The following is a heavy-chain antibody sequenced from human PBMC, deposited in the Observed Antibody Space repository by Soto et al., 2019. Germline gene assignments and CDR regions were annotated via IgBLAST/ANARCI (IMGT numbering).Heavy chain of an antibody. CDR3: ARDDDYEANAFDY. CDR1: GFTFSRYG. CDR2: IWNDGIRK. V-gene: IGHV3-33*01. J-gene: IGHJ4*02. D-gene: IGHD3-22*01. Sequence: GGPLRLSCAASGFTFSRYGMHWVRQAPGKGLEWVALIWNDGIRKVYVDSVKGRFTISRDNSKNTLDLQMNSLRAEDTAVYYCARDDDYEANAFDYWGPGTLVTVSS.